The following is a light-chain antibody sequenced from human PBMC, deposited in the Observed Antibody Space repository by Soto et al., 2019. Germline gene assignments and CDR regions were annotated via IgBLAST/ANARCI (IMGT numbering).Light chain of an antibody. V-gene: IGLV2-18*01. CDR2: EVN. J-gene: IGLJ1*01. CDR3: SLYTTSSTYV. Sequence: QSALTQPPSVSGSPGQSVTISCTGTSSDVGTYNRVSWYQKPPGTAPKLMIYEVNNRPSGVPDRFSGSYSGNTASLTISGLHAEDEADYYCSLYTTSSTYVFGTGTKVTVL. CDR1: SSDVGTYNR.